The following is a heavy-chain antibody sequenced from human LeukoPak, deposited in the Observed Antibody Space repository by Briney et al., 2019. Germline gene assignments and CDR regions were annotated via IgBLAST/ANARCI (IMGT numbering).Heavy chain of an antibody. CDR2: IKQDGSEK. CDR3: GREWAVDF. J-gene: IGHJ4*02. Sequence: GGSLRLSCAASGFTLSKHWMTWVRQAPGKGLECVAIIKQDGSEKYYVNSVKGRFTISRDNAKNSLYLQMNSLRVEDTAVYCGREWAVDFWGQGTLVTVSS. CDR1: GFTLSKHW. V-gene: IGHV3-7*01.